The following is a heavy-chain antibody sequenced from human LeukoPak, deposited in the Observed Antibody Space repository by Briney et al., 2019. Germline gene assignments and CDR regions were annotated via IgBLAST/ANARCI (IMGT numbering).Heavy chain of an antibody. CDR3: ARDQKNYDSSGYDP. V-gene: IGHV1-69*04. D-gene: IGHD3-22*01. CDR2: IIPIFGIA. J-gene: IGHJ5*02. CDR1: GGTFISYA. Sequence: SVKVSCKASGGTFISYAISWARQAPGQGLEWMGRIIPIFGIANYAQKFQGRVTITADRSTSTAYMELSSLRSEDTAVYYCARDQKNYDSSGYDPWGQGTLVTVSS.